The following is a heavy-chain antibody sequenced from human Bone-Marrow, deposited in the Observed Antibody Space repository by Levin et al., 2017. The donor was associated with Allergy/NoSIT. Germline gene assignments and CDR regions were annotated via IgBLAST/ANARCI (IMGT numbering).Heavy chain of an antibody. CDR3: ARARQATGRGFSSSFVS. Sequence: GESLKISCNVSGYNFDTYWIGWVRQMPGKGLEWMGSIYPGDSDTRYSPSSQGQVTFSADKSIRTAYMQWSSLKASDTAIYYCARARQATGRGFSSSFVSWGQGTLVTVSS. CDR2: IYPGDSDT. J-gene: IGHJ4*02. D-gene: IGHD3-10*01. V-gene: IGHV5-51*01. CDR1: GYNFDTYW.